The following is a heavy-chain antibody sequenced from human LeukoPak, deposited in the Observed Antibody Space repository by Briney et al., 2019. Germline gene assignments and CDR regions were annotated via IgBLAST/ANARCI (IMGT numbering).Heavy chain of an antibody. CDR1: GGSFSGYY. CDR3: ARGLENSSSSPFDY. CDR2: INHSGST. Sequence: PSETLSLTCAVYGGSFSGYYWSWIRQPPGKGLEWIGEINHSGSTNYNPSLKSRVTISVDTSKNQFSLKLSSVTAADTAVYYCARGLENSSSSPFDYWGQGTLVTVSS. D-gene: IGHD6-6*01. J-gene: IGHJ4*02. V-gene: IGHV4-34*01.